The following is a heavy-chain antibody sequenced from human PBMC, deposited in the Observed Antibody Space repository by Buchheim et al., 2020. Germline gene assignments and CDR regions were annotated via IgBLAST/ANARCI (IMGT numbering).Heavy chain of an antibody. D-gene: IGHD3-22*01. J-gene: IGHJ3*02. V-gene: IGHV3-74*01. CDR3: ARGWYYYDSSGYYYVLEDAFDI. Sequence: EVQLVESGGGLVQPGGSLRLSCAASGFTFSSYWMHWVRQAPGKGLVWVSRINSDGSSTSYADSVKGRFTISRDTAKNTLYLQMNSLRAEDTAVYYCARGWYYYDSSGYYYVLEDAFDIWGQGT. CDR2: INSDGSST. CDR1: GFTFSSYW.